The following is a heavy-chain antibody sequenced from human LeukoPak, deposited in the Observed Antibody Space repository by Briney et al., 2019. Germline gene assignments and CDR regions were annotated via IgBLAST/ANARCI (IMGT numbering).Heavy chain of an antibody. CDR3: ARGLPKDIVIVPAALWFDP. D-gene: IGHD2-2*01. Sequence: SETLSLTCTVSGGSISSGGYYWSWIRQHPGKGLEWIGYIYYSGSTYYNPSLKSRVTISVDTSKNQFSLKLSSVTAADTAVYYCARGLPKDIVIVPAALWFDPWGQGTPVTVSS. J-gene: IGHJ5*02. CDR1: GGSISSGGYY. V-gene: IGHV4-31*03. CDR2: IYYSGST.